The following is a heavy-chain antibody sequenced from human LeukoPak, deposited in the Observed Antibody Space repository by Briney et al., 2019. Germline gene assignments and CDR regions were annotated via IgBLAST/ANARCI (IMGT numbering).Heavy chain of an antibody. V-gene: IGHV3-15*01. J-gene: IGHJ5*02. CDR3: TTLHWFDP. CDR2: IKRKSDGGTT. Sequence: GGSLRLSCAASGFTFSSYAMSWVRQAPGKGLEWIGRIKRKSDGGTTDYAAPVKGRFTISRDDSRNTLFLQMNSLKTEDTAVYYCTTLHWFDPWGQGTLVTVSS. CDR1: GFTFSSYA.